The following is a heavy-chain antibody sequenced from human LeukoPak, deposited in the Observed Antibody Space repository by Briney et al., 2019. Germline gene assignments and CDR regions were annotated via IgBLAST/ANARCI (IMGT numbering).Heavy chain of an antibody. Sequence: GGSLRLSCAASGFTFSNYYMNWVRQAPGKGLEWVSYISSSGSPIYYADSVKGRFTISRDNAENSLYLQMNSLRVEDTAVYYCARSSTTWYTPDYWGQGTLATVSS. CDR1: GFTFSNYY. CDR3: ARSSTTWYTPDY. J-gene: IGHJ4*02. CDR2: ISSSGSPI. D-gene: IGHD1-1*01. V-gene: IGHV3-11*04.